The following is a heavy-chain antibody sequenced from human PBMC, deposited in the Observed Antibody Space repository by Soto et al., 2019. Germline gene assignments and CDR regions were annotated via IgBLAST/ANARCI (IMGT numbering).Heavy chain of an antibody. CDR2: ISAYNGNT. D-gene: IGHD2-15*01. CDR1: GYTFTSYG. Sequence: ASAELSCKASGYTFTSYGISWVRQAPGQGLEWMGWISAYNGNTNYAQKLQGRVTMTTDTSTSTAYMELRSLRSDDTAVYYCARDVGCSGGSCYYTYNWFDPWGQGTLVTVSS. V-gene: IGHV1-18*01. J-gene: IGHJ5*02. CDR3: ARDVGCSGGSCYYTYNWFDP.